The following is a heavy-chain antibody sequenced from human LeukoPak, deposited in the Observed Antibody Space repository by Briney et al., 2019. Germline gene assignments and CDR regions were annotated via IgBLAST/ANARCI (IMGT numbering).Heavy chain of an antibody. CDR1: GFTFSSYS. V-gene: IGHV3-23*01. Sequence: GGSLRLSCAASGFTFSSYSMSWVRQAPGKGLEWVSAISGSDGSTYYADSVKGRFTVSRDSSKNTLYLQMNRVRAEDTAVYYCAKDLAPAGYWGQGTLVTVSS. CDR2: ISGSDGST. J-gene: IGHJ4*02. CDR3: AKDLAPAGY.